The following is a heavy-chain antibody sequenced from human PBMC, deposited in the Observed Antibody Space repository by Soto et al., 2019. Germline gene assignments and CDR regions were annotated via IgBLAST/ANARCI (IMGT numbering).Heavy chain of an antibody. CDR1: GFTFTSSA. Sequence: XVKVSCKASGFTFTSSAMQWVRHARGQRLEWIGWIVVGSGNTNYAQKFQERVTITRDMSTSTAYMELSSLRSEDTAVYYCAAEMTTAPFDAFDIWGQGTMVTVSS. CDR3: AAEMTTAPFDAFDI. D-gene: IGHD4-17*01. CDR2: IVVGSGNT. J-gene: IGHJ3*02. V-gene: IGHV1-58*02.